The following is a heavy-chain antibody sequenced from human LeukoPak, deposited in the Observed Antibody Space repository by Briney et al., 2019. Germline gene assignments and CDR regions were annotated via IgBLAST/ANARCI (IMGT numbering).Heavy chain of an antibody. CDR1: GGSFSGYY. CDR3: ARIKTPRYCSSTSCESSYFDY. Sequence: SETLSLTCAVYGGSFSGYYWSWIRQPPGKGLEWIGEINRSGSTNYNPSLKSRVTISVDTSKNQFSLKLSSVTAADTAVYYCARIKTPRYCSSTSCESSYFDYWGQGTLVTVSS. V-gene: IGHV4-34*01. CDR2: INRSGST. D-gene: IGHD2-2*01. J-gene: IGHJ4*02.